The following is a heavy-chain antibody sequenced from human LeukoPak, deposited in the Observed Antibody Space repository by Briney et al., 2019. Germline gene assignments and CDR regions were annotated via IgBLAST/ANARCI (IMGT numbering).Heavy chain of an antibody. V-gene: IGHV3-23*01. D-gene: IGHD6-13*01. CDR2: ISGSGGST. J-gene: IGHJ1*01. CDR1: GFTFSSYA. CDR3: AKDRDSSSWYGYFQH. Sequence: QPGGSLRLSCAASGFTFSSYAMSWVRQAPWKGLEWVSAISGSGGSTYYADSVKGRFTISRDNSKNTLYLQMNSLRAEDTAVYYRAKDRDSSSWYGYFQHWGQGTLVTVSS.